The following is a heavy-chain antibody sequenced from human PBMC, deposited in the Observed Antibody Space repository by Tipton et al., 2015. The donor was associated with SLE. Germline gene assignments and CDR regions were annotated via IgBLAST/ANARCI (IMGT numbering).Heavy chain of an antibody. J-gene: IGHJ4*02. CDR1: GFTFSSYG. CDR2: ISYDGRNK. Sequence: SLRLSCAASGFTFSSYGMHWVRQAPGKGLEWVALISYDGRNKYYADSVKGRFTISRDNSKNTLYLQMNSLRAEDTAVYYCARRSVAGTDYWGQGTLVTVSS. D-gene: IGHD6-19*01. CDR3: ARRSVAGTDY. V-gene: IGHV3-30*03.